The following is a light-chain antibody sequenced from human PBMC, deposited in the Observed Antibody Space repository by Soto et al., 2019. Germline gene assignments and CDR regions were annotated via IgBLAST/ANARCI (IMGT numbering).Light chain of an antibody. CDR1: SSNIGSTYD. V-gene: IGLV1-40*01. Sequence: SALTQPPSVSGAPGQRVTISCTGSSSNIGSTYDVQWYQQLPGTAPKLLIHGNTDRPSGVPDRFSGSKSGTSASLAITGLQADDEADYYCQSYDDSLSVHYVFGNGTKVTVL. CDR2: GNT. CDR3: QSYDDSLSVHYV. J-gene: IGLJ1*01.